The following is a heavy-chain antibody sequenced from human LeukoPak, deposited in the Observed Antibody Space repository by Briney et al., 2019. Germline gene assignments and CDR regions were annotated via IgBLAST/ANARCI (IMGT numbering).Heavy chain of an antibody. CDR3: ARGRSYYDSSGYQMSYAFDI. CDR2: IIPIFGTA. J-gene: IGHJ3*02. Sequence: SVKVSCKASGGTFSSYAISWVRQAPGQGLEWMGGIIPIFGTANYAQKFQGRVTITTDESTNTAYMELSSLRSEDTAMYYCARGRSYYDSSGYQMSYAFDIWGQGTMVTVSS. CDR1: GGTFSSYA. D-gene: IGHD3-22*01. V-gene: IGHV1-69*05.